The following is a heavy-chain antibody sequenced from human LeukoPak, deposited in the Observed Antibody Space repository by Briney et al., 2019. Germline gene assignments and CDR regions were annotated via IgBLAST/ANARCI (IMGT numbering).Heavy chain of an antibody. V-gene: IGHV1-18*01. J-gene: IGHJ6*03. CDR1: GYTFTSYG. CDR2: TSAYNGNT. CDR3: ARRLAAAIRVLGYYYMDV. D-gene: IGHD2-2*02. Sequence: ASVKVSCKASGYTFTSYGISWVRQAPGQGLEWMGWTSAYNGNTNYAQKLQGRVTMTTDTSTSTAYMELRSLRSDDTAVYYCARRLAAAIRVLGYYYMDVWGKGTTVTVSS.